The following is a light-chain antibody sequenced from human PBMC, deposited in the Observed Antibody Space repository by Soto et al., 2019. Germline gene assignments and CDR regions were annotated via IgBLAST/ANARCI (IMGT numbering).Light chain of an antibody. J-gene: IGKJ1*01. CDR1: QGISSY. CDR3: LQDYNYPRT. Sequence: AIRVNKSPSSLSAYTGDRVTISCRASQGISSYLAWYQKKPGKAPKLLIYAASSLQSGVPSRFSGSGSGTDFTLTISSLQPEDFATYYCLQDYNYPRTFGQGTKVDNK. CDR2: AAS. V-gene: IGKV1-8*01.